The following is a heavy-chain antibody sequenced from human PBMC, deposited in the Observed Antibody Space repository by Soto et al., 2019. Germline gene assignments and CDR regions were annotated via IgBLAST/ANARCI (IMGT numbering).Heavy chain of an antibody. D-gene: IGHD3-22*01. J-gene: IGHJ5*02. CDR1: GYTFTSYG. Sequence: QVQLVQSGAEVKKSGASVKVSCKTSGYTFTSYGISWVRQTPGQGHEWMGWISTYNGNTKYAQKVQGRVTMTTETSTSTAYMELRSLRSDDTAVYYCVRMTFYYDSSGFYENWFDPWGQGTLVTVSS. V-gene: IGHV1-18*01. CDR2: ISTYNGNT. CDR3: VRMTFYYDSSGFYENWFDP.